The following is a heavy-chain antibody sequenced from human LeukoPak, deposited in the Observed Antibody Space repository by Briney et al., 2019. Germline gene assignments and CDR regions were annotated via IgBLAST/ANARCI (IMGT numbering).Heavy chain of an antibody. Sequence: GGSLRLSFAASGFTFSSYSMNWVRQAPGKGLEWVSSISSSSSYIYYADSVKGRFTISRDNAKNSLYLQMNSLRAEDTAVYYCARAYSGYDLPTWWGQGTLVTVSS. D-gene: IGHD5-12*01. CDR2: ISSSSSYI. V-gene: IGHV3-21*01. CDR3: ARAYSGYDLPTW. J-gene: IGHJ4*02. CDR1: GFTFSSYS.